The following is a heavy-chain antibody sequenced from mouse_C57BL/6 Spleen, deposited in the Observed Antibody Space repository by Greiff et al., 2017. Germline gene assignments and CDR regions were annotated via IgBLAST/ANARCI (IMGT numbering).Heavy chain of an antibody. CDR3: ARDQEGYNYFDY. CDR1: GFTFSDYY. V-gene: IGHV5-16*01. Sequence: EVMLVESEGGLVQPGSSMKLSCTASGFTFSDYYMAWVRQVPEKGLEWVANINYDGSSTYYLDSLKSRFIISRDNAKNILYLQMSSLKSEDTATYYCARDQEGYNYFDYWGQGTTLTVSS. J-gene: IGHJ2*01. CDR2: INYDGSST. D-gene: IGHD2-2*01.